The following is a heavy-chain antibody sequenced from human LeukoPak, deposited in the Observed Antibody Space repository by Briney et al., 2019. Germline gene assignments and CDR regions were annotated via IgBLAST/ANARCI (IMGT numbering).Heavy chain of an antibody. CDR3: ARESDVVVVDP. D-gene: IGHD2-15*01. CDR1: GXSISSGGYY. V-gene: IGHV4-31*03. CDR2: IYYSGST. Sequence: SETLSLTCTVSGXSISSGGYYWSWIRQHPGKGLEWIGYIYYSGSTYYNPSLKSRVTISVDTSKNQFSLKLSSVTAADTAVYYCARESDVVVVDPWGQGTLVTVSS. J-gene: IGHJ5*02.